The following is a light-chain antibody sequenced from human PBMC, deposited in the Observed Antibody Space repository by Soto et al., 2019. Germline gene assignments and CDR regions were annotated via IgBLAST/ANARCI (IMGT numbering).Light chain of an antibody. CDR1: NIGTKS. J-gene: IGLJ2*01. CDR3: QVWVTTSHHCV. CDR2: DDS. V-gene: IGLV3-21*02. Sequence: SYELTQPPSLSVAPGQTASFTCGGDNIGTKSVHWYQQRPGQAPVLVVYDDSDRPSGIPDRFSGSNTENTATLTISSVEAGDEADFYCQVWVTTSHHCVFGRATKLTVL.